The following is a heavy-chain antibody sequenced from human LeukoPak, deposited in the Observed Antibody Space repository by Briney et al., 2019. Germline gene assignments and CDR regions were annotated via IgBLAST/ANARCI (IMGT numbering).Heavy chain of an antibody. Sequence: SVKVSFKASGSTFSSYSISLVRQAPGQRLGWIGGIIPIFGTANYAQKFQGRVTITTDESTSTAYMELSSLRSEDTAVYYCARDSLEMATPKYYFDYWGQGTLVTVSS. CDR3: ARDSLEMATPKYYFDY. J-gene: IGHJ4*02. CDR2: IIPIFGTA. CDR1: GSTFSSYS. V-gene: IGHV1-69*05. D-gene: IGHD5-24*01.